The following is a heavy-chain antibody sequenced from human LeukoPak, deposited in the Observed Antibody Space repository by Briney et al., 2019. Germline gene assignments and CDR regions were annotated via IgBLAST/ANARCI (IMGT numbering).Heavy chain of an antibody. J-gene: IGHJ5*02. CDR2: INHSGST. V-gene: IGHV4-34*01. CDR1: GGSFSGYY. CDR3: AGTIFGFDP. Sequence: RTSETLSLTCAVYGGSFSGYYWSWIRQPPGKGLEWIGEINHSGSTNYNPPLKSRVTISVDTSKNQFSLKLSSVTAAETAVYYCAGTIFGFDPWGQGTLVTVSS. D-gene: IGHD3-9*01.